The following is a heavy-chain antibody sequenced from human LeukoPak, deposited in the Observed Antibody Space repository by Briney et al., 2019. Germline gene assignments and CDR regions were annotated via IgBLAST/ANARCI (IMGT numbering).Heavy chain of an antibody. CDR3: ASSGAFDI. J-gene: IGHJ3*02. CDR2: ISSSGSTI. V-gene: IGHV3-48*03. Sequence: GGPLRLSCAASGFTFSTYEMTWVRQSPGRGLEWVSYISSSGSTIYYADSVKGRFTISRDNARNSLYLQMNSLRAEDTAVYYCASSGAFDIWGQGTMVTVSS. CDR1: GFTFSTYE.